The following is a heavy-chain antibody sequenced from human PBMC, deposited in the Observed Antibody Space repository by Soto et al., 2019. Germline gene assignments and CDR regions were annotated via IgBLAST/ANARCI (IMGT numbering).Heavy chain of an antibody. CDR2: IRSKAYGGTI. Sequence: GGSLRLSCTASGFIFDDYAMSWFRQAPGKGLEWVGFIRSKAYGGTIEYAASVKGRFTISRDDSKSIAYLQMNSLKIEDTAVYYCTRLKYQLLPIDYWGQGTLVTVSS. CDR3: TRLKYQLLPIDY. J-gene: IGHJ4*02. V-gene: IGHV3-49*03. CDR1: GFIFDDYA. D-gene: IGHD2-2*01.